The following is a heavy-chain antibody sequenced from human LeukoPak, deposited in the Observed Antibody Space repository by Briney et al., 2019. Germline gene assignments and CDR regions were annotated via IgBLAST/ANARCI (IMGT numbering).Heavy chain of an antibody. J-gene: IGHJ3*02. V-gene: IGHV3-30-3*01. CDR3: ARVSHSGYENDAFDI. D-gene: IGHD5-12*01. CDR2: ISYDGSNK. CDR1: GFTFSDYY. Sequence: PGGSLRLSCAASGFTFSDYYMNWVRQAPGKGLEWVTVISYDGSNKYYADSVKGRFTISRDNSKNTLYLQMNSLRAEDTAVYYCARVSHSGYENDAFDIWGQGTMVTVSS.